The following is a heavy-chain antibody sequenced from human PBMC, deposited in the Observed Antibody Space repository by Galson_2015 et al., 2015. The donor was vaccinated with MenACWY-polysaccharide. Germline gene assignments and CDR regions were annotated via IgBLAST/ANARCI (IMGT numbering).Heavy chain of an antibody. CDR1: GFTFSTYW. J-gene: IGHJ6*02. CDR2: IKQDGSDR. Sequence: SLRLSCAASGFTFSTYWMTWVRQAPGKGLEWVGTIKQDGSDRYYVDSVKGRFTISRDNAKNSLYLQINSLRAEDTAVYYCAREQYRTDVWGQGTTVTVSS. CDR3: AREQYRTDV. V-gene: IGHV3-7*01.